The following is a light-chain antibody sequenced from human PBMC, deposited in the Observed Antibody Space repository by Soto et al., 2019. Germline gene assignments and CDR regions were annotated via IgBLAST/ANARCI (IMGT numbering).Light chain of an antibody. CDR3: SSYPSSSTL. CDR1: SSDVGGYNY. V-gene: IGLV2-14*01. J-gene: IGLJ1*01. Sequence: QSVLTQPASVSGSPGQSITISCTGTSSDVGGYNYVSWYQQHPGKAPKLMIYDVSNRPSGVSNRFSGSKSGNTASLTISGLQAEDEADYYCSSYPSSSTLFGTGTRSPS. CDR2: DVS.